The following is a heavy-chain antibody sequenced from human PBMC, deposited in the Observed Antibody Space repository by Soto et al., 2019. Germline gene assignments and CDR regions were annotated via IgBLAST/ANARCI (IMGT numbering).Heavy chain of an antibody. CDR2: IIPIFGTA. D-gene: IGHD6-13*01. CDR3: ARYSSSWYVGIYYYYGMDV. J-gene: IGHJ6*02. Sequence: GASVKVSCKASGGTFSSYAISWVRQAPGQGLEWMGGIIPIFGTANYAQKFQGRVTITADESTSTAYMELSSLRSEDTAVYYCARYSSSWYVGIYYYYGMDVWGQGTTVTVSS. CDR1: GGTFSSYA. V-gene: IGHV1-69*13.